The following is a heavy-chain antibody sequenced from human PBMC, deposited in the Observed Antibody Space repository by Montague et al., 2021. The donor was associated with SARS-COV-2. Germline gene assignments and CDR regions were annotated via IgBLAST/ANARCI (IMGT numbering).Heavy chain of an antibody. CDR1: GVVVLRRRS. CDR2: LHHAGRT. Sequence: SETLSLTCTVSGVVVLRRRSAEHTSHLQSPLYFVWRLHHAGRTKYNPSLRSRVTISIDTPKNQFSLKLRSVTAADTAVYFCARAQTTCFIANCVNYFDYWGQGDLVTVST. D-gene: IGHD2-2*01. CDR3: ARAQTTCFIANCVNYFDY. J-gene: IGHJ4*02. V-gene: IGHV4-61*10.